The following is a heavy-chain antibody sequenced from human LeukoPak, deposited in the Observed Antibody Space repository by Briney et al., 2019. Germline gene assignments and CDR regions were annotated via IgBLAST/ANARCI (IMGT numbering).Heavy chain of an antibody. D-gene: IGHD4-17*01. V-gene: IGHV3-23*01. CDR3: AKAHDYGDYAGFDY. CDR1: GFTFSSYA. Sequence: GGSLRLSCAASGFTFSSYAMNWVRQAPGKGLEWVSAITGSGGRTYYADSVKGRFTISRDTAKTSLYLQLNKLRAEDTALYYCAKAHDYGDYAGFDYWGQGTLVSVSS. CDR2: ITGSGGRT. J-gene: IGHJ4*02.